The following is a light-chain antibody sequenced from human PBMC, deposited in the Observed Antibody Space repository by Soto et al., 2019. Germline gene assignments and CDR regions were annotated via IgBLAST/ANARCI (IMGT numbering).Light chain of an antibody. CDR3: QQGTAFMYT. CDR1: QDISTY. J-gene: IGKJ2*01. V-gene: IGKV1D-12*01. Sequence: DIQVTQSPSSLSASVGDRVTITCRASQDISTYLAWYQQKPGKAPKLLIFAASTLQCGVPPRFIGSGSGTDFTLTISNLEPEDFATCCCQQGTAFMYTFGHGPKLQIK. CDR2: AAS.